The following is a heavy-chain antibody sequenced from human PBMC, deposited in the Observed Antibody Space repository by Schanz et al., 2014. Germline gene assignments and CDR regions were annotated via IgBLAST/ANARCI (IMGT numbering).Heavy chain of an antibody. D-gene: IGHD1-26*01. CDR2: VCYDGSKK. CDR3: VKDLQRELLRDDHYYGMDV. J-gene: IGHJ6*02. Sequence: QVQLVESGGGVVQPGGSLRLSCAAPRFIFDGYAMHWVRQAPGKGLEWVAVVCYDGSKKYYADSVKGRFTTSRDNSKNSMYPQMNSLRAEDTAVYYCVKDLQRELLRDDHYYGMDVWGQGTTVTVSS. CDR1: RFIFDGYA. V-gene: IGHV3-33*06.